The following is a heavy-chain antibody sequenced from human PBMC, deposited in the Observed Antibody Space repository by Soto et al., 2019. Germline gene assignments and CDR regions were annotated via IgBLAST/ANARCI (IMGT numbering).Heavy chain of an antibody. CDR3: ARDGDGSGYFLDF. V-gene: IGHV4-31*03. J-gene: IGHJ4*02. CDR1: GGSISSGGYY. Sequence: TLSLTCTVSGGSISSGGYYWSWIRQHPGKGLEWIGYIYSSGSTYYNPSLKSRLTISLDTSKNHFSLNLSSVAAADTAVYYCARDGDGSGYFLDFWGQGTLVTVAS. D-gene: IGHD3-3*01. CDR2: IYSSGST.